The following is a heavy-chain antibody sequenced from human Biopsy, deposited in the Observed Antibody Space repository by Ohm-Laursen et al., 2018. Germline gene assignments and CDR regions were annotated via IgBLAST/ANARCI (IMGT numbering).Heavy chain of an antibody. D-gene: IGHD5-12*01. J-gene: IGHJ4*02. CDR1: GVSINGGRYY. V-gene: IGHV4-31*02. Sequence: TLSLTCTVSGVSINGGRYYWNWIRHHPGKGLEWIGHIFYSANTYYNPSLKSRVTISVDPSKNQFSLKLSSVTAADTAVYYCARLGSGDYFPTFFDFWGQGALVTVSS. CDR2: IFYSANT. CDR3: ARLGSGDYFPTFFDF.